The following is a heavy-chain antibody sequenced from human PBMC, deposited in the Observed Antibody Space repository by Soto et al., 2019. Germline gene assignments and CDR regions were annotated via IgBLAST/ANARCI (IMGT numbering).Heavy chain of an antibody. D-gene: IGHD3-3*01. V-gene: IGHV3-15*01. CDR2: IKSKTDGGTT. Sequence: EVQLLESGGGLVQPGGSLRLSCAASGFTFSSDAMGWVRQAPGKGLEWVGRIKSKTDGGTTDYAAPVKGRFTISRDDSKNTLYLQMNSLKTEDTAVYYCTTDDITISGFDYWGQGTLVTVSS. CDR1: GFTFSSDA. J-gene: IGHJ4*02. CDR3: TTDDITISGFDY.